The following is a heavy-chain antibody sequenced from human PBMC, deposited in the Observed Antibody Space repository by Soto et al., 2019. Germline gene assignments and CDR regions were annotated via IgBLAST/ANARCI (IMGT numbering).Heavy chain of an antibody. CDR3: ARDSIYDDVWGSYLY. J-gene: IGHJ4*02. CDR2: INAGNGNT. Sequence: ASVKVSCKASGYTFTSYAMHWVRQAPGQRLEWMGWINAGNGNTKYSQKFQGRVTITRDTSASTAYMELSSLRSEDTAVYYCARDSIYDDVWGSYLYWGQGTLVTVSS. CDR1: GYTFTSYA. D-gene: IGHD3-16*02. V-gene: IGHV1-3*01.